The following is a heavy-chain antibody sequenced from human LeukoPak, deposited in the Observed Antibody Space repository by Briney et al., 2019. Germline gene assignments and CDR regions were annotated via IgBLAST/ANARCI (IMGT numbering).Heavy chain of an antibody. Sequence: SVKVSCKASGGTFSSYAISWVRQAPGQGLEWTGRIIPILGIANYAQKFQGRVTITADKSTSTAYMELSSLRSEDTAVYYCADGILGYCGGDCYSNWGQGTLVTVSS. V-gene: IGHV1-69*04. D-gene: IGHD2-21*02. CDR3: ADGILGYCGGDCYSN. CDR1: GGTFSSYA. CDR2: IIPILGIA. J-gene: IGHJ4*02.